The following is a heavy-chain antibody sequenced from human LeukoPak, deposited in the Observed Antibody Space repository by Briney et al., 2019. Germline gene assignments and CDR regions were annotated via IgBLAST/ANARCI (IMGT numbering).Heavy chain of an antibody. J-gene: IGHJ4*02. CDR3: ARSGGDAIRPFDY. D-gene: IGHD2-21*02. CDR1: GYTFISYF. Sequence: ASVTVSYKPSGYTFISYFIHWVRQAPGQGREGMGIINPSGGSTRYAQKFQGRVTMTRDTSTSTVYMEMSSLRSEDTAVYYCARSGGDAIRPFDYWGQGTLVTVSS. V-gene: IGHV1-46*01. CDR2: INPSGGST.